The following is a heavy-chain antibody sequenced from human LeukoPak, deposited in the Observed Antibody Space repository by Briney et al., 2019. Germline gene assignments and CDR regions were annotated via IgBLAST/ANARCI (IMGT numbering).Heavy chain of an antibody. V-gene: IGHV1-18*01. CDR3: ARDHGIAAPYYNRFDP. J-gene: IGHJ5*02. Sequence: ASVKVSCKASGYTFTSYGISWVRQAPGQGLEWMGWISAYNGYTNYAQKLQGRVTMTTDTSTSTAYMELRSLRSDDTAVYYCARDHGIAAPYYNRFDPWGQGTLVTVSS. D-gene: IGHD6-13*01. CDR2: ISAYNGYT. CDR1: GYTFTSYG.